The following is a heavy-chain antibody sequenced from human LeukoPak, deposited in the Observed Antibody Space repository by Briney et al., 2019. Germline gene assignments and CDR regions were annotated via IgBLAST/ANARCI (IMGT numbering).Heavy chain of an antibody. CDR2: IYYTGPN. CDR1: RGTFSSYY. J-gene: IGHJ4*02. CDR3: AGAPNQHYFDY. Sequence: SETLSLTCTVSRGTFSSYYWSWIRQPPGKGLEYIGHIYYTGPNYYSPSLKSRVAMSVETSKSQFSLRLISVAASDTAVYFWAGAPNQHYFDYWGQGTLVAVSS. V-gene: IGHV4-59*01.